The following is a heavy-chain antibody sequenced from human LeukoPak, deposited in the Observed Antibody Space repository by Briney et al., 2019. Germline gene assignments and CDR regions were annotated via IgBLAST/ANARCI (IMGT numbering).Heavy chain of an antibody. CDR1: GYIFTNYW. CDR2: IYPGDSDT. CDR3: VRRVYCSTTRGPPHHLDF. D-gene: IGHD2/OR15-2a*01. V-gene: IGHV5-51*01. J-gene: IGHJ4*02. Sequence: GESLKISCKGSGYIFTNYWIGWVRQMPGKGLEWMGIIYPGDSDTRYSPSFQGQVTISADKSISTAYLQWSSLKASDTAMYYCVRRVYCSTTRGPPHHLDFWGQGTLVTVST.